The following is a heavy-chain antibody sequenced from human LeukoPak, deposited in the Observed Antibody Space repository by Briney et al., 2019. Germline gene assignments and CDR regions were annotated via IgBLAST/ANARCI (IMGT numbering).Heavy chain of an antibody. V-gene: IGHV3-23*01. J-gene: IGHJ5*02. CDR1: GFTFSSYA. D-gene: IGHD1-26*01. CDR2: ISGSGGST. Sequence: GGCLRLSCAASGFTFSSYAMSWVRPAPGKGLEWVSAISGSGGSTYYADSVKGRFTISRDNSKNTLYLQMNTLRAEDTAVYYCAKAAEASSNWFDPWGQGTLVTVSS. CDR3: AKAAEASSNWFDP.